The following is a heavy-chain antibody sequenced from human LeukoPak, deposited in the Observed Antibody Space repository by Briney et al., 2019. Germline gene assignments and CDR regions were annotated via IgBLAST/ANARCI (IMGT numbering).Heavy chain of an antibody. D-gene: IGHD5-24*01. V-gene: IGHV3-30*18. CDR3: AKSGYNRFDY. CDR1: GFTFSSYA. CDR2: ISHDGSSK. Sequence: GGSLRLSCAASGFTFSSYAIHWVRQAPGKGLEWVAIISHDGSSKYYADSVKGRFTISRDNSKNTLILQMNSLRAEDTAVYYCAKSGYNRFDYWGQGILVTVSS. J-gene: IGHJ4*02.